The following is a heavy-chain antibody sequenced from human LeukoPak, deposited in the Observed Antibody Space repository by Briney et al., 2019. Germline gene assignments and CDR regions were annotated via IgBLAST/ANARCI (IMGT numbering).Heavy chain of an antibody. V-gene: IGHV1-18*01. CDR3: ARRLYDYVWGSYRELDY. CDR2: ISAYNGNT. D-gene: IGHD3-16*02. Sequence: ASVMVSCKASGYTFTSYGISWVRQAPGQGLEWMGWISAYNGNTNYAQKLQGRVTMTTDTSTSTAYMELRSLRSDDTAVYYCARRLYDYVWGSYRELDYWGQGTLVTVSS. CDR1: GYTFTSYG. J-gene: IGHJ4*02.